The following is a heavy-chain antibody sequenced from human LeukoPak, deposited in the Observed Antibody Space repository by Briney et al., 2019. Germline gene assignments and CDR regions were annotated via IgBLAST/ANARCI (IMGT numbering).Heavy chain of an antibody. Sequence: GGSLRLSCTASGFRFGGYSIHWVRQAPGKGLEWLSYISVSGTKHADSVMGRVTVSRDDAKNSLYLQMNGLRAEDTAVYYYARIRGLTLPISYMDVWGKGTTVTVSS. D-gene: IGHD2-21*01. CDR3: ARIRGLTLPISYMDV. V-gene: IGHV3-48*04. CDR2: ISVSGT. J-gene: IGHJ6*03. CDR1: GFRFGGYS.